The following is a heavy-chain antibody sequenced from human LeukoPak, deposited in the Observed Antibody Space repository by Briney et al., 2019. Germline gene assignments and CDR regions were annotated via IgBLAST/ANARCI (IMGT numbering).Heavy chain of an antibody. V-gene: IGHV3-21*01. J-gene: IGHJ5*02. D-gene: IGHD2-2*01. CDR2: ITSSSSYI. CDR3: AREVDCSSTSCYALWFDP. CDR1: GFTFSSYS. Sequence: GGSLRLSCAASGFTFSSYSMNWVRQAPGKGLEWVSSITSSSSYIHYADSVKGRFTISRDNAKNSLYLQMNSLRAEDTAVYYCAREVDCSSTSCYALWFDPWGQGTLVTVSS.